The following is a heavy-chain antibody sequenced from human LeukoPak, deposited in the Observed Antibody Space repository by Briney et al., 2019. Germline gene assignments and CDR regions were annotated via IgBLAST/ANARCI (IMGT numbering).Heavy chain of an antibody. Sequence: GGSLRLSCAASGFTFSNYAMSWVRQAPGKGLEWVSAITGSGSGIYYADSMKSRFTISRDNSKNTLYLQINSLRAEDTAVYYCATWGDYDVLTGYYVSDYWGQGTLVTVSS. CDR3: ATWGDYDVLTGYYVSDY. V-gene: IGHV3-23*01. D-gene: IGHD3-9*01. CDR2: ITGSGSGI. J-gene: IGHJ4*02. CDR1: GFTFSNYA.